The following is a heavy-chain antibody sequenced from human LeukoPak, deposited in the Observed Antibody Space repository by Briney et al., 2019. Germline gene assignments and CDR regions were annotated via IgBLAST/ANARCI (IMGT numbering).Heavy chain of an antibody. D-gene: IGHD2-15*01. CDR3: AKEGVVAAKFS. CDR1: GFTFSSYE. V-gene: IGHV3-48*03. J-gene: IGHJ4*02. CDR2: ISTNGGTI. Sequence: QPGGSLRLSCAAFGFTFSSYEMNWVRQAPGKGLEWVSYISTNGGTIYYADSVKGRFTISRDNAKSSLYLQMNSLRAEDTAVYYCAKEGVVAAKFSWGQGTLVTVSS.